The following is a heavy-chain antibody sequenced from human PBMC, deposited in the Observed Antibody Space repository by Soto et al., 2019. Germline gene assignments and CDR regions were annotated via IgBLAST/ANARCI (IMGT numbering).Heavy chain of an antibody. Sequence: EVQLVESGGGLVQPSRSLRLSCAASGFTFDDYAMHWVRQAPGKGLEWVSGISWNSGSIGYADSVKGRFTISRDNAKNSLYLQMNSLRAEDTALYYCAKDIRDGYNHYAFDIWGQGTMVTVSS. CDR2: ISWNSGSI. CDR3: AKDIRDGYNHYAFDI. D-gene: IGHD5-12*01. J-gene: IGHJ3*02. V-gene: IGHV3-9*01. CDR1: GFTFDDYA.